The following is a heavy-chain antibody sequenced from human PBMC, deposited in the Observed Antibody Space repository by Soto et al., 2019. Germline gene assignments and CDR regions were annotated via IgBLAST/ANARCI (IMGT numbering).Heavy chain of an antibody. Sequence: EEQVVESGGGLVQPGGSLRLSCAASGFTFSSYWMHWVLQVPGKGLVWVSRINNDGSAATYADSVKGRFTISRDNAKNTVYLQMNSLRAEDTAVYYCVRDKPHNWFDPWGQGTPVTVSS. J-gene: IGHJ5*02. V-gene: IGHV3-74*01. CDR1: GFTFSSYW. CDR3: VRDKPHNWFDP. CDR2: INNDGSAA.